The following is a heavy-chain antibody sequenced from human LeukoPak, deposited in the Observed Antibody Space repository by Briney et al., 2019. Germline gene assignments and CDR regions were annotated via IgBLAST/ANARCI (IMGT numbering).Heavy chain of an antibody. J-gene: IGHJ6*03. CDR3: ARHRPITRFYYYYMDV. D-gene: IGHD3-10*01. Sequence: PSETLSLTCIVSGYSITSGYYWGWIRQPPGKGLEWIGSIYHSGDTYYNPSLKSRVTISVDTSKNQFSLKLSSVTAADTAVYYCARHRPITRFYYYYMDVWGKGTTVTISS. V-gene: IGHV4-38-2*02. CDR1: GYSITSGYY. CDR2: IYHSGDT.